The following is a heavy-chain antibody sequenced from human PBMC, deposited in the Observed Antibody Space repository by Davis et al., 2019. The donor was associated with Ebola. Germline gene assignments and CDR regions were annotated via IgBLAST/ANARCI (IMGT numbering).Heavy chain of an antibody. CDR2: IHYSGST. CDR3: AGLYYYDSSGGVDY. D-gene: IGHD3-22*01. CDR1: GGSISSHY. Sequence: SETLSLTCTVSGGSISSHYWSWIRQSPGKGLEWIGYIHYSGSTNSNPSLKSRVTISIDTSTNQISLELRSVTAADTAVYYCAGLYYYDSSGGVDYWGQGTLVTVSS. V-gene: IGHV4-59*08. J-gene: IGHJ4*02.